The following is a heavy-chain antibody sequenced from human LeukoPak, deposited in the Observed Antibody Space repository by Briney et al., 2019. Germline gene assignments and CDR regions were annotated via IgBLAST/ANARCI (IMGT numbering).Heavy chain of an antibody. CDR1: GYTFTSYY. CDR3: ARAEETATISAAFDY. V-gene: IGHV1-46*01. J-gene: IGHJ4*02. Sequence: ASVKVSCKASGYTFTSYYMHWVRQAPGQGLEWMGIINPSGGSTSYAQKFQGRVTMTRDTSTSTVYMELSSLRSEDTAVYYCARAEETATISAAFDYWGQGTLVTVSS. D-gene: IGHD5-24*01. CDR2: INPSGGST.